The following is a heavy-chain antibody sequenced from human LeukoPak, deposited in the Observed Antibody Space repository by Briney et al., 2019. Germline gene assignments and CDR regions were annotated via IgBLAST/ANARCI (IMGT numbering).Heavy chain of an antibody. V-gene: IGHV4-61*02. CDR2: IYTSGST. CDR1: GGSISSGSYY. CDR3: ARELGRYCSSTSCAQGIDY. D-gene: IGHD2-2*01. Sequence: SQTLSLTCTVSGGSISSGSYYWSWIRQPAGKGLEWIGRIYTSGSTNYNPSLKSRVTISVDTSKNQFSLKLSSVAAADTAVYYCARELGRYCSSTSCAQGIDYWGQGTLVTVSS. J-gene: IGHJ4*02.